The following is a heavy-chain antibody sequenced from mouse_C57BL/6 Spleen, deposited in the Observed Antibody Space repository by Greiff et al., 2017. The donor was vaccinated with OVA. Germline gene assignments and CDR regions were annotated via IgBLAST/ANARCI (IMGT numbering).Heavy chain of an antibody. CDR2: IRLKSDNYAT. J-gene: IGHJ3*01. V-gene: IGHV6-3*01. CDR3: TVFDGYYPAWFAY. Sequence: EVKLMESGGGLVQPGGSMKLSCVASGFTFSNYWMNWVRQSPEKGLEWGAQIRLKSDNYATHYAESVKGRFTISRDDSKSSVYLQMNNLRAEDTGIYYCTVFDGYYPAWFAYWGQGTLVTVSA. D-gene: IGHD2-3*01. CDR1: GFTFSNYW.